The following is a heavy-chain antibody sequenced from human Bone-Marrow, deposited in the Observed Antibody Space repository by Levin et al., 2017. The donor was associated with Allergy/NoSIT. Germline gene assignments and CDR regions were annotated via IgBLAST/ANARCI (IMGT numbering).Heavy chain of an antibody. CDR3: ARGTYYYGSGSYEAGYYYYYYGMDV. CDR2: IYYSGST. J-gene: IGHJ6*02. CDR1: GGSISSYY. V-gene: IGHV4-59*01. Sequence: SETLSLTCTVSGGSISSYYWSWIRQPPGKGLEWIGYIYYSGSTNYNPSLKSRVTISVDTSKNQFSLKLSSVTAADTAVYYCARGTYYYGSGSYEAGYYYYYYGMDVWGQGTTVTVSS. D-gene: IGHD3-10*01.